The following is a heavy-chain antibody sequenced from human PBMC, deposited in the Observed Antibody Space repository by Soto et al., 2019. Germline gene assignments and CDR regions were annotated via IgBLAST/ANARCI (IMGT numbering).Heavy chain of an antibody. Sequence: PGGSLRLSCAASGFTVSTNYRTWVRQTPGKGLEWVSIIYSNGNTYYADSVKGRFTISRDNSKNTLYLQMNSLRVDDTAVYYCVVEDLGMEVWGQGTTATVSS. CDR2: IYSNGNT. D-gene: IGHD2-15*01. CDR1: GFTVSTNY. V-gene: IGHV3-53*01. CDR3: VVEDLGMEV. J-gene: IGHJ6*02.